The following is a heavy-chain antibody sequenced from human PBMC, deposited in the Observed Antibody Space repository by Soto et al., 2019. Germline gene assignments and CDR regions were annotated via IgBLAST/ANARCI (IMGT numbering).Heavy chain of an antibody. V-gene: IGHV3-30*18. CDR3: AKEGPITNWYFDY. Sequence: QVQLVESEGGVVQPGRSLRLSCTASGFTFSHYGMHWVRQAPGKGLEWVTVISYDGNVAYYADSVKGRFTSSRDNSKNTLYLQMNRLRTEDTAVYYCAKEGPITNWYFDYWGQGTLVTVSS. D-gene: IGHD1-1*01. CDR1: GFTFSHYG. J-gene: IGHJ4*02. CDR2: ISYDGNVA.